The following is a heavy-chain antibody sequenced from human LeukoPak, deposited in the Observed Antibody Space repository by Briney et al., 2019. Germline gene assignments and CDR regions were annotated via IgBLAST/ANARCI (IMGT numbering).Heavy chain of an antibody. CDR2: IYPRDSDT. D-gene: IGHD2-2*01. CDR1: GYSFTNYW. Sequence: GESLKISCKASGYSFTNYWIGWVRQMPGKGLEWMGIIYPRDSDTRYGPAFQGQVSFSADMSISTAYLQWSSLEASDTAMYYCARHRNRFCSSATCFTLFDSWGQGTLVTVSS. J-gene: IGHJ4*02. CDR3: ARHRNRFCSSATCFTLFDS. V-gene: IGHV5-51*01.